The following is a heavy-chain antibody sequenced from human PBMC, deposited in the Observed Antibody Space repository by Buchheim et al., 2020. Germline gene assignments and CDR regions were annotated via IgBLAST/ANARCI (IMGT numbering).Heavy chain of an antibody. D-gene: IGHD1-7*01. CDR2: INSGGDTM. Sequence: VQLVESGGGLVQPGGSLRLYCAASGFTFSNYYMSWIRQAPGKGLEWVSYINSGGDTMYYADSVRGRFTISRDNAKNSLYLQMNTLRVEDTAVYYCARGRTGTGLSFDYWGQGTL. J-gene: IGHJ4*02. CDR1: GFTFSNYY. V-gene: IGHV3-11*01. CDR3: ARGRTGTGLSFDY.